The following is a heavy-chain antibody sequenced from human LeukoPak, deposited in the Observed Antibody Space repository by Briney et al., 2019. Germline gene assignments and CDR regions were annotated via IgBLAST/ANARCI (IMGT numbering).Heavy chain of an antibody. CDR1: GFTFSSYS. CDR3: ARDYGGNSDAFDI. V-gene: IGHV3-21*01. CDR2: ISSSSTYI. Sequence: PGGSLRLSCAASGFTFSSYSINWVRQAPGKGLEWVSSISSSSTYIYYADSVKGRFTISRDNAKNSLYLQMNSLRAEDTAVYYCARDYGGNSDAFDIWGQGTMVTVSS. J-gene: IGHJ3*02. D-gene: IGHD4-23*01.